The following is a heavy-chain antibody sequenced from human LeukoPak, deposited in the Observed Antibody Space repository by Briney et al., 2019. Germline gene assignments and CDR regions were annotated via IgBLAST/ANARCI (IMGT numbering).Heavy chain of an antibody. CDR1: GYTFTSYG. CDR3: AREGYSSSWSTLDYWYFDL. V-gene: IGHV1-18*01. CDR2: ISAYNGNT. Sequence: ASVKVSCKASGYTFTSYGINWVRQAPGQGLEWMGYISAYNGNTNYAQKLQGRVTMTTDTSTSTAYMELRSLRSDDTAVYYCAREGYSSSWSTLDYWYFDLWGRGTLVTVSS. J-gene: IGHJ2*01. D-gene: IGHD6-13*01.